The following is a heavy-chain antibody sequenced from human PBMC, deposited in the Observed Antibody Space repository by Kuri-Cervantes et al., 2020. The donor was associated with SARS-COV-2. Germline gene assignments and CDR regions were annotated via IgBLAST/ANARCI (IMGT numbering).Heavy chain of an antibody. Sequence: SQTLSLTCAVYGGSFSGYYWSWIRQPPGKGLEWIGEIYHSGSTYYNPSLKSRVTISVDTSKNQFSLKLSSVTAADTAVYYCARYYYGSGSARGGRDYWGQGTLVTVSS. V-gene: IGHV4-34*01. CDR3: ARYYYGSGSARGGRDY. CDR2: IYHSGST. D-gene: IGHD3-10*01. CDR1: GGSFSGYY. J-gene: IGHJ4*02.